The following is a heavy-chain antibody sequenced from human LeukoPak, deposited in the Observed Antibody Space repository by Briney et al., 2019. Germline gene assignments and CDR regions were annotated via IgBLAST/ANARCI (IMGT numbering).Heavy chain of an antibody. CDR2: ISAYNGNT. CDR3: ARGGSSGIVGATKGADAFDI. V-gene: IGHV1-18*01. Sequence: ASVKVSCKASGYTFTSYGISWVRQAPGQGLEWMGWISAYNGNTNYAQKLQGRVTMTTDTSTSTAYMELRSLRSDDTAVYYCARGGSSGIVGATKGADAFDIWGQGTMVTVSS. D-gene: IGHD1-26*01. J-gene: IGHJ3*02. CDR1: GYTFTSYG.